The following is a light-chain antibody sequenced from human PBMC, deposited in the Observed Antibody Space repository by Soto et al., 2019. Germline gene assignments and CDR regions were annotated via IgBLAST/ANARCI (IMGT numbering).Light chain of an antibody. CDR2: DAS. V-gene: IGKV3-11*01. Sequence: EIVLTQSPATLSLSPGERATLSCRAGQSVSSYLAWYQQKPGQAPRLLIYDASNRATGIPARFSGSGSGTDFTLTISSLEPEDFAVYYCQQRSSLPLTFGGGTKVEIK. J-gene: IGKJ4*01. CDR3: QQRSSLPLT. CDR1: QSVSSY.